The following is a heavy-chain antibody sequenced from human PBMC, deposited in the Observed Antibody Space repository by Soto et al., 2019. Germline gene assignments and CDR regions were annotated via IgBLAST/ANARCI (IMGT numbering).Heavy chain of an antibody. V-gene: IGHV3-30*18. Sequence: PGGSLRLSCAASGFTFSSYGMHWVRQAPGKGLEWVAVISYDGSNKYYADSVKGRFTISRDNSKNTLYLQMNSLRAEDTAVYYCAKGGRGYSYGCKYCDWFDPWGQGTLVTVSS. CDR1: GFTFSSYG. D-gene: IGHD5-18*01. J-gene: IGHJ5*02. CDR2: ISYDGSNK. CDR3: AKGGRGYSYGCKYCDWFDP.